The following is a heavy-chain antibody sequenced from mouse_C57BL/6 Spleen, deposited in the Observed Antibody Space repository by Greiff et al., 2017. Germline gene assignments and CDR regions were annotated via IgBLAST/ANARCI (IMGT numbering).Heavy chain of an antibody. J-gene: IGHJ2*01. D-gene: IGHD2-3*01. V-gene: IGHV1-39*01. CDR1: GYSFTDYN. CDR2: INPNYGTT. CDR3: ARSRDPYENFDY. Sequence: EVKLMESGPELVKPGASVKISCKASGYSFTDYNMNWVKQSNGKSLEWIGVINPNYGTTSYNQKFKGKATLTVDQSSSTAYMQLTSLTSEDSAVYYCARSRDPYENFDYWGQGTTLTVSS.